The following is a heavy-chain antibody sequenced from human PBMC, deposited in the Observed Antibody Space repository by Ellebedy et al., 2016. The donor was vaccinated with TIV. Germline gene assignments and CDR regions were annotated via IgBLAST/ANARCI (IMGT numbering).Heavy chain of an antibody. CDR1: GTNFINAW. CDR2: LKSKNNGGTM. Sequence: GESLKISCAASGTNFINAWMSWVRQAPGKGLEWVGRLKSKNNGGTMDYAAPVKDRFTISRDDSKATLYLQMNSLRPEDTAIYYCTTYAAGTPETFLHWGQGTLVTVSS. D-gene: IGHD6-19*01. CDR3: TTYAAGTPETFLH. V-gene: IGHV3-15*01. J-gene: IGHJ1*01.